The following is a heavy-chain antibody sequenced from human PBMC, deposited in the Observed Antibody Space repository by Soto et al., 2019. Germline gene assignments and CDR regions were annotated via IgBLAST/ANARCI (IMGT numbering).Heavy chain of an antibody. V-gene: IGHV1-69*02. Sequence: QVQLVQSGAEVKKPGSSVKVSCKASGGTFSTYTITWVRQAPGQGLEWMGRIIPILDITNYAQKFQGRVTITADKSTRTAYMELSSLRSADTAVYYCARQADNSSLYQDYWGQGTLVTVSS. J-gene: IGHJ4*02. CDR2: IIPILDIT. CDR1: GGTFSTYT. CDR3: ARQADNSSLYQDY. D-gene: IGHD6-13*01.